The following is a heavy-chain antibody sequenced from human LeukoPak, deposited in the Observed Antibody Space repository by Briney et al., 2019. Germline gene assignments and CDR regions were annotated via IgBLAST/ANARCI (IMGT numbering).Heavy chain of an antibody. V-gene: IGHV3-7*01. CDR3: ARDGFVGAADY. J-gene: IGHJ4*02. CDR1: EFIFSGYW. Sequence: GGSLRLSCAASEFIFSGYWMNWVRQAPGEGLEWVANIKRDGSERQYVDSVRGRFTISRDNAKNSLYLQMNSLRVEDTAVYYCARDGFVGAADYWGQGTLVTVSS. CDR2: IKRDGSER. D-gene: IGHD6-13*01.